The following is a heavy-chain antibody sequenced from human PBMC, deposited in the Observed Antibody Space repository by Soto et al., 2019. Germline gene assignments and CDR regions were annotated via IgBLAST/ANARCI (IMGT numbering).Heavy chain of an antibody. CDR1: GGSFSGYY. D-gene: IGHD4-17*01. CDR3: ARRVTGTLVFYMDV. Sequence: SETLSLTCAVYGGSFSGYYWNWIRQPPGKGLEWIGEINHSGSTNYNPSLKSRVTISVDTSKNQFSLKLSSVTAADTAVYYCARRVTGTLVFYMDVWGKGTTVTVSS. V-gene: IGHV4-34*01. CDR2: INHSGST. J-gene: IGHJ6*03.